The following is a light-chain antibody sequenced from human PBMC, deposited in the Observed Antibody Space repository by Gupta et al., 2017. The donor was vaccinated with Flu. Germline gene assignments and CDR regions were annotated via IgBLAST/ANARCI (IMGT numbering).Light chain of an antibody. CDR2: AAS. V-gene: IGKV1-39*01. CDR3: QQSDSTPCI. CDR1: QSISRY. J-gene: IGKJ2*02. Sequence: DIHMTQTPSSLSASVLDRVTITCRASQSISRYLYWYQQKPGKAPKLLIYAASRWKSGVPSRFSGSGSGTDFTLTISRLQPEDFATYYCQQSDSTPCIFGQGTKLEIK.